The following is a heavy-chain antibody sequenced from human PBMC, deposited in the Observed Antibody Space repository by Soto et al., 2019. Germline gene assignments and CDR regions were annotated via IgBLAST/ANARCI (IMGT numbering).Heavy chain of an antibody. CDR1: GFTFSSYA. J-gene: IGHJ6*02. CDR3: AKTDGFWSGYRYYGMDV. CDR2: ISGSGGST. D-gene: IGHD3-3*01. Sequence: EVQLLESGGGLVQPGGSLRLACAASGFTFSSYAMSWVRQAPGKWLEWVSAISGSGGSTYYADSVKGRFTISRDNYKNTLYLRMNSLRAEDTAGYYCAKTDGFWSGYRYYGMDVWGQGTTVTVSS. V-gene: IGHV3-23*01.